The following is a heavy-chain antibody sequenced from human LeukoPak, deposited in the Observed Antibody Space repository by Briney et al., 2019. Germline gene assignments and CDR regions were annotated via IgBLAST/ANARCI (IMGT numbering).Heavy chain of an antibody. V-gene: IGHV1-2*02. CDR1: GYIFTVYY. J-gene: IGHJ4*02. D-gene: IGHD2-21*02. Sequence: ASVKVSCKASGYIFTVYYMHWVRQAPGQGLEWMGWINPNSGGTNYAQKFQGRVTMTRDTSIGTAYMELSGLRSDDTAVYYCARAAGSDSRDYFDYWGQGTLVTVSS. CDR2: INPNSGGT. CDR3: ARAAGSDSRDYFDY.